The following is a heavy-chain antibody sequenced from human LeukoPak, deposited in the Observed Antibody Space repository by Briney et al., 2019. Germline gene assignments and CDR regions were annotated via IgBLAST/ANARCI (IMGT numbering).Heavy chain of an antibody. CDR2: IYSGGST. Sequence: GGSLRLSCAASGFTFSSYAMSWVRQAPGKGLEWVSVIYSGGSTYYADSVKGRFTISRDNSKNTLYLQMNSLRAEDTAVYYCARGIQFSYGAPGYWGQGTLVTVSS. J-gene: IGHJ4*02. V-gene: IGHV3-66*01. CDR1: GFTFSSYA. D-gene: IGHD4-17*01. CDR3: ARGIQFSYGAPGY.